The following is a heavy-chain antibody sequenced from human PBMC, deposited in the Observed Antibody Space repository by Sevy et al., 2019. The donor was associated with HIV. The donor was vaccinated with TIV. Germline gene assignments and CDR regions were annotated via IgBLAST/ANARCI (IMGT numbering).Heavy chain of an antibody. Sequence: GGSLRLSCAASGFTFSSYAMNWVRQAPGKGLEWVSTIRGSGGSTYYADSVKGRFTISRDNSKNTLYLQMNSLRAEDTVVYYCHGDYDSSQLASYYYYGMDVWGQGTTVTVSS. J-gene: IGHJ6*02. V-gene: IGHV3-23*01. D-gene: IGHD3-22*01. CDR3: HGDYDSSQLASYYYYGMDV. CDR2: IRGSGGST. CDR1: GFTFSSYA.